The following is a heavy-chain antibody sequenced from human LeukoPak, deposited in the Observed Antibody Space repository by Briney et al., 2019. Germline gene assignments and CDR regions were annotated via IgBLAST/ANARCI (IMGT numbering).Heavy chain of an antibody. J-gene: IGHJ4*02. CDR1: GGSISSGSYY. V-gene: IGHV4-61*02. D-gene: IGHD2-15*01. CDR3: AREMPELGYCSGGSCQSFDY. CDR2: IYTSGST. Sequence: SETLSLTCTVSGGSISSGSYYWGWIRQPAGRGLEWIGRIYTSGSTNYNPSLKSRVTISVETTKKKFSLKLSSVTAADTAVYYCAREMPELGYCSGGSCQSFDYWGQGTLVTVSS.